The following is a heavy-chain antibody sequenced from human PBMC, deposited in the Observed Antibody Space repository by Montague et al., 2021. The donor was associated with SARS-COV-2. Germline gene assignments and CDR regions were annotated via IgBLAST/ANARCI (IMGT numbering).Heavy chain of an antibody. CDR2: IFVGASR. J-gene: IGHJ5*01. CDR3: AGGIAPEGRWFDS. D-gene: IGHD3-16*01. CDR1: GGSISGNN. V-gene: IGHV4-4*07. Sequence: SETLSLTCSVSGGSISGNNWSWVWKADGKRQEWMGRIFVGASRDXNSYLRSRFSLSGDKEKNKFHLKVTSVTAADTAIYYCAGGIAPEGRWFDSWGHGMLVTVSS.